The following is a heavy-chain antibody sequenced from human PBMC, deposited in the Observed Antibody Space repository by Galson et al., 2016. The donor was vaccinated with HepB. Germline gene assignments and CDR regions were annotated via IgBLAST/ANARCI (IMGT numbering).Heavy chain of an antibody. V-gene: IGHV3-53*01. CDR2: IFSGDAT. CDR1: GFSVRGKY. J-gene: IGHJ3*02. D-gene: IGHD3-22*01. CDR3: EGYSDPFDI. Sequence: SLRLSCAASGFSVRGKYMSWARKAPGKGLEWVSAIFSGDATYYRDSVKGRFTISRDTSKNTLYLQMNNLRAEDTAIYYCEGYSDPFDIWGQGTMVTVSS.